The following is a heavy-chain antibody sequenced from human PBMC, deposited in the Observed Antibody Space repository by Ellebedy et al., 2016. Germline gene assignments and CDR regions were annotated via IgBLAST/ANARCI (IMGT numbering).Heavy chain of an antibody. CDR3: ARGRSHGFDI. CDR1: GFSFGSYA. V-gene: IGHV3-48*03. CDR2: ISFSDVI. J-gene: IGHJ3*02. Sequence: GESLKISCAASGFSFGSYAMNWVRQAPGKAPEWLSYISFSDVIFYADSVKGRFTISRDNAKNSLYLQMNSLRAEDTAVYYCARGRSHGFDIWGQGTMVTVSS.